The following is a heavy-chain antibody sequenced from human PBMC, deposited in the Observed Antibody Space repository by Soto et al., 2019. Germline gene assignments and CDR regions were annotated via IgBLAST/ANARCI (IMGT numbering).Heavy chain of an antibody. J-gene: IGHJ4*02. CDR1: GDTFTTYD. CDR3: ARGRASGSYYLLDY. V-gene: IGHV1-8*01. Sequence: ASVKVSCKXSGDTFTTYDINWVRQATGHGLEWMGWINPNSGNIGYAQRFQGRVTMTRDTAIRTAYMEVSSLRSDDTAVYYCARGRASGSYYLLDYWGQGTLVTVPQ. CDR2: INPNSGNI. D-gene: IGHD3-10*01.